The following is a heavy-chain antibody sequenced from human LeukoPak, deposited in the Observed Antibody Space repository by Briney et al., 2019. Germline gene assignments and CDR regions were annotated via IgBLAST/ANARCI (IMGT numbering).Heavy chain of an antibody. Sequence: PSETLSLTCTVSGGSISGYYWSWIRQPAGKGLEWIGRIYTSGSTNYNPSLKSRVTMSVDTSKNQFSLRLSSVTAADTAVYYCATRSTGVAATFDSWGQGALVTVSS. CDR2: IYTSGST. J-gene: IGHJ4*02. CDR3: ATRSTGVAATFDS. D-gene: IGHD2-15*01. V-gene: IGHV4-4*07. CDR1: GGSISGYY.